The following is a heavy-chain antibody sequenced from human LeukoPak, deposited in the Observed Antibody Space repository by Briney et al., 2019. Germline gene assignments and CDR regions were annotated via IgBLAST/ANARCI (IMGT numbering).Heavy chain of an antibody. V-gene: IGHV1-8*01. CDR1: GYTFTSYD. J-gene: IGHJ4*02. Sequence: ASVKVSCNASGYTFTSYDINWVRQATGQGLEWMGWMNANSGNTGYAQKFQGRVTMTRNTSLSTAYMELSSLRSEDTAVYYCASGPSGDGYNRYWGQGTLVTVSS. CDR2: MNANSGNT. D-gene: IGHD5-24*01. CDR3: ASGPSGDGYNRY.